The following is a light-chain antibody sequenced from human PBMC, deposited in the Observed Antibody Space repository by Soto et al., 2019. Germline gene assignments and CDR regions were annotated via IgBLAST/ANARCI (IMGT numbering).Light chain of an antibody. CDR1: QSISNY. V-gene: IGKV3-11*01. CDR3: QQRSAGVT. Sequence: EIVLTQSPATLSLSPGETATLSFRASQSISNYLAWYQHKPGQAPRLLIYDASNRATATPPRFSGSGSGTDFTLTISSLEPEDFAVYYCQQRSAGVTFGQGTRLEIK. J-gene: IGKJ5*01. CDR2: DAS.